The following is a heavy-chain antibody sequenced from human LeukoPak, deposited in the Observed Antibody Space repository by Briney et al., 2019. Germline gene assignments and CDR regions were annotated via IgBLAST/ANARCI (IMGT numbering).Heavy chain of an antibody. CDR2: ISYDGSDK. J-gene: IGHJ4*02. Sequence: GGSLRLSCAASGFTFSGYAMHWVRQAPGKGLEWVALISYDGSDKYYADSVKGRFTISRDNSKNTLYLQMNSLRAEDTAVYYCAKTRPLDSSSWSHGDYWGQGTLVTISS. CDR1: GFTFSGYA. D-gene: IGHD6-13*01. V-gene: IGHV3-30*04. CDR3: AKTRPLDSSSWSHGDY.